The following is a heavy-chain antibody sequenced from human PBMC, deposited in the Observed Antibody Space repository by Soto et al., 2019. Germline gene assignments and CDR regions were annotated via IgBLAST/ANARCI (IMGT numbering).Heavy chain of an antibody. Sequence: EVQLVQSGAEVRKPGDSLKISCKTSGYGFTGFWIGWVRQMPGKGLEWMGIIYPRDSEVKYGPSFQGHVTISVDTSIDTAYLQWTRLNISDPAMYYCARHLEVPFHGRVTFYYGLDVWGQGTTVTVSS. CDR2: IYPRDSEV. CDR1: GYGFTGFW. J-gene: IGHJ6*02. V-gene: IGHV5-51*01. CDR3: ARHLEVPFHGRVTFYYGLDV.